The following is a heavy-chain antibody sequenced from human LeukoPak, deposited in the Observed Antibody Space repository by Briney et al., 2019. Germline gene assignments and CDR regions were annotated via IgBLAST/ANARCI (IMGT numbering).Heavy chain of an antibody. CDR2: IYTSGST. D-gene: IGHD3-3*02. Sequence: SQTLSLTCTVSGGSISSGSYYWSWIRQPAGKGLEWIGRIYTSGSTNYNPSLKSRVTISVDTSKNQFSLKLSSVTAADTAVYYCARHLPAPGAFDIWGQGTMVTVSS. V-gene: IGHV4-61*02. CDR1: GGSISSGSYY. J-gene: IGHJ3*02. CDR3: ARHLPAPGAFDI.